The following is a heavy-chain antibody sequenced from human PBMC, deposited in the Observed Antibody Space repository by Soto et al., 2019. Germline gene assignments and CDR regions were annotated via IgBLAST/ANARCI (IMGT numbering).Heavy chain of an antibody. CDR3: SKDLTGKHTFDY. CDR2: ISYDGKNE. J-gene: IGHJ4*02. D-gene: IGHD2-21*01. V-gene: IGHV3-30*04. CDR1: GFTFSHYL. Sequence: QVQLVESGGGVVQPGRSLRLSCAASGFTFSHYLMRWVRQAPGRGLEWVASISYDGKNEYYPNSVKGRFTISRDNSKNTLYLQMNSLRAEDTAVYYCSKDLTGKHTFDYWGQGTLVTVSS.